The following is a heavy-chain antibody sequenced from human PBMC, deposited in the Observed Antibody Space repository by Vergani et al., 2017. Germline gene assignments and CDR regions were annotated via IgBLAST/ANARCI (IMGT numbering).Heavy chain of an antibody. CDR2: ISSSSSTI. V-gene: IGHV3-48*01. CDR1: GFTFSSYS. CDR3: ARDKMGYYDSSGPDY. J-gene: IGHJ4*02. D-gene: IGHD3-22*01. Sequence: EVQLLESGGGLVQPGGSLRLSCAASGFTFSSYSMNWVRQAPGKGLEWVSYISSSSSTIYYADSVKGRFTISRDNAKNSLYLQMNSLRAEDTAVYYCARDKMGYYDSSGPDYWGQGTLVTVSS.